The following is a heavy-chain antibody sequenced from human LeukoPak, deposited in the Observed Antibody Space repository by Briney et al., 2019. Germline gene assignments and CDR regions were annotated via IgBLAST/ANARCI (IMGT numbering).Heavy chain of an antibody. V-gene: IGHV3-11*04. CDR3: VLMVYAIPDYISGSYGYYFDH. CDR2: ISRSGNDI. Sequence: PGGSLRLSCAASGFTFSNYYMSWIRQAPGKGLEWVSYISRSGNDIYYADSVKGRFTISRDNAKTSLNLQMNSLRAEDTAVYYCVLMVYAIPDYISGSYGYYFDHWGQGTLVTVSS. D-gene: IGHD2-8*01. J-gene: IGHJ4*02. CDR1: GFTFSNYY.